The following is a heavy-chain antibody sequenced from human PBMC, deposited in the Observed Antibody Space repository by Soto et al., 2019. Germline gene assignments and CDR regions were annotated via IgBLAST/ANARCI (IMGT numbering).Heavy chain of an antibody. J-gene: IGHJ6*01. CDR2: VYHNGNA. V-gene: IGHV4-30-2*01. D-gene: IGHD3-10*01. CDR3: AARPYYYYGLDV. CDR1: GGSISTPGYS. Sequence: PSQTLSLTCTVSGGSISTPGYSWSWIRQPPGKAPEWIGYVYHNGNAYPKPSLQGLVTISRDGAKKQFSLKMTSVNAADTGLYYGAARPYYYYGLDVWCQGTTVTVSS.